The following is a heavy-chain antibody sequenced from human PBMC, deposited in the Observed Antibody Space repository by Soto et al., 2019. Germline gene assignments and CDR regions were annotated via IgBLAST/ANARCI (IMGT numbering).Heavy chain of an antibody. J-gene: IGHJ3*02. Sequence: SVEPSSEARGVSYNSSAIRWLRHSPGQGLEWMGGIIPIFGTANYAQKFQGRVTITADESTSTAYMELSSLRSEDTAVYYCARGRVGGTTGHAFDIWGQGTMVTVSS. V-gene: IGHV1-69*01. CDR2: IIPIFGTA. CDR1: GVSYNSSA. D-gene: IGHD1-26*01. CDR3: ARGRVGGTTGHAFDI.